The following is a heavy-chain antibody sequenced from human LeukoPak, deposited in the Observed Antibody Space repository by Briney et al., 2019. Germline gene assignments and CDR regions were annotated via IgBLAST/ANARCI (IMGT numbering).Heavy chain of an antibody. V-gene: IGHV3-33*01. Sequence: GGSLRLSCAASGFTFSSYGMHWVRQAPGKGLEWVAVIWYDGSNKYYADSVKGRFTISRDNSKNTLYLQMNSLRAEDTAVYYCAREDLYDSSGYSLDYWGQGTLVTVSS. CDR2: IWYDGSNK. CDR1: GFTFSSYG. J-gene: IGHJ4*02. D-gene: IGHD3-22*01. CDR3: AREDLYDSSGYSLDY.